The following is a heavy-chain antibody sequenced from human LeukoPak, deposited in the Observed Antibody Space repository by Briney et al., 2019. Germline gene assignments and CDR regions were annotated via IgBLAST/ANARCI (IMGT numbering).Heavy chain of an antibody. CDR1: GGSISSYY. J-gene: IGHJ4*02. V-gene: IGHV4-59*01. Sequence: PSETLSLTCTVFGGSISSYYWSWIRQPPGKGLEWIGYIYYSGSTNYNPSLKSRVTISVDTSKNQFSLKLSSVTAADTAVYYCARGMGGYSYVWAFDYWGQGTLVTVSS. D-gene: IGHD5-18*01. CDR2: IYYSGST. CDR3: ARGMGGYSYVWAFDY.